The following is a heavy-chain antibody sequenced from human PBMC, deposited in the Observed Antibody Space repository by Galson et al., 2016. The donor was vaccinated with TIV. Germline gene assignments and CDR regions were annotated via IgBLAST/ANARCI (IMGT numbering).Heavy chain of an antibody. CDR1: GGSISIYY. CDR2: IYYSGST. D-gene: IGHD1-26*01. J-gene: IGHJ3*02. CDR3: ARRLPAGDVGAFHI. V-gene: IGHV4-59*08. Sequence: SETLSLTCSVSGGSISIYYWSWIRQPPGKGLEWIGYIYYSGSTYYNPSLKSRVTMSVDTSKNQFSLKLGSVTAADTAVYYCARRLPAGDVGAFHIWGQGTMVSVSS.